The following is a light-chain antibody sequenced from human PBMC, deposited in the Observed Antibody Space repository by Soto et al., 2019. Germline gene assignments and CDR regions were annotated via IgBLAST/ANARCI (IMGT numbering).Light chain of an antibody. CDR2: TNH. Sequence: QSVLTQPPSASGTPGQWVTISCSGSSSNIGSNTVHWYQQLPGTAPRLLIYTNHQRPSGVPDRLSASKSGTSASLALTEVQSEDEADYYCASWDDSLNAWVFGGGTKLTVL. CDR3: ASWDDSLNAWV. V-gene: IGLV1-44*01. J-gene: IGLJ3*02. CDR1: SSNIGSNT.